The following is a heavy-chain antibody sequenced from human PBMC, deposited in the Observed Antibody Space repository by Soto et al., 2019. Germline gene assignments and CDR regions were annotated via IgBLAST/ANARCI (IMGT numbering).Heavy chain of an antibody. Sequence: GGSLRLSCAASGFTFDDYAMHWVRQVPGKGLEWVSGTNWNSGSIGYGDSVKGRFAISRHNAKNSLHLQMNSLSAEDTAFYYCVKDESINWYSGHFRHWGQGTLVTVSS. CDR2: TNWNSGSI. D-gene: IGHD6-13*01. CDR3: VKDESINWYSGHFRH. CDR1: GFTFDDYA. J-gene: IGHJ1*01. V-gene: IGHV3-9*01.